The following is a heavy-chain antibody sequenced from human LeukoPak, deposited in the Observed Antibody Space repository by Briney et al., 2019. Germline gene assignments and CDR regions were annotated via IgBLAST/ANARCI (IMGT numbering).Heavy chain of an antibody. J-gene: IGHJ4*02. CDR3: ARRPVNAYSFDS. D-gene: IGHD3-16*01. Sequence: PGGSLRLSCAASGFTVSDNYLSWVRQAPGQGQQWVSFINSGGYTSYADSVKGRFTISRDNSKNTLYLQLNNLRADDTAVYYCARRPVNAYSFDSWGQGTLVTVSS. CDR2: INSGGYT. CDR1: GFTVSDNY. V-gene: IGHV3-53*01.